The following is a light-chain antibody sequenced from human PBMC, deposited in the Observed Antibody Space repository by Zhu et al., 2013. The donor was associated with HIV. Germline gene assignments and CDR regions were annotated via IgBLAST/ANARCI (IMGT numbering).Light chain of an antibody. CDR2: GAS. CDR1: QSVSSY. Sequence: EIVLTQSPATLSLSPGERATLSCRASQSVSSYLAWYQQKSGQAPRLLIYGASTRATGIPDRFSGSGSGTDFTLTISRLEPEDFAVYYCQQYDTSPMWTFGQGTKVDVK. V-gene: IGKV3-20*01. J-gene: IGKJ1*01. CDR3: QQYDTSPMWT.